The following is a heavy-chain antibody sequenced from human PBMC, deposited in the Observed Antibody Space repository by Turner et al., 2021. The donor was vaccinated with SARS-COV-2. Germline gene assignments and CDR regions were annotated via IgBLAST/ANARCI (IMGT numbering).Heavy chain of an antibody. V-gene: IGHV4-39*01. Sequence: QLQLQASDPGLVKPSETRSLTCTVSGGSISSSSYSWGWIRQPPGKGLEWIGNIYYSGSAYYNPSLKSRVTISVDPSKNQFSLKLTSVTAADTAVYYCARLMDTAMDYYGTDVWGQGTTVTVSS. CDR1: GGSISSSSYS. D-gene: IGHD5-18*01. CDR2: IYYSGSA. CDR3: ARLMDTAMDYYGTDV. J-gene: IGHJ6*02.